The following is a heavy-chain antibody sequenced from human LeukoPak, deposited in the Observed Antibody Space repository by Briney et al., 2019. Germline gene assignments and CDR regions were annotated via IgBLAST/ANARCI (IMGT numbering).Heavy chain of an antibody. CDR3: AXXAFRIAAAGTPYXYYYGMDV. Sequence: ASVKVSCKASGYTFTSYGISWVRQAPGQGLEWMGWISAYNGNTNYAQKLQGRVTMTTDTSTSTAYMELRGLRSDDTAVYYCAXXAFRIAAAGTPYXYYYGMDVWGQGTTVTVSS. J-gene: IGHJ6*02. D-gene: IGHD6-13*01. V-gene: IGHV1-18*01. CDR1: GYTFTSYG. CDR2: ISAYNGNT.